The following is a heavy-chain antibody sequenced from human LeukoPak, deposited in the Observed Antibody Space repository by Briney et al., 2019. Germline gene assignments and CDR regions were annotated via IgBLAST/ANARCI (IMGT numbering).Heavy chain of an antibody. Sequence: SETLSLTCTVSGDSFTSVTDYWAWIRQPPGKGLEWIASGDYSGSTNYNPSLKSRVTISVDTSKNQFSLKPSSVTAADTAVCYCARHRSGSYWLYYYGMDVWGQGTTVTVSS. CDR3: ARHRSGSYWLYYYGMDV. CDR2: GDYSGST. V-gene: IGHV4-39*01. J-gene: IGHJ6*02. D-gene: IGHD1-26*01. CDR1: GDSFTSVTDY.